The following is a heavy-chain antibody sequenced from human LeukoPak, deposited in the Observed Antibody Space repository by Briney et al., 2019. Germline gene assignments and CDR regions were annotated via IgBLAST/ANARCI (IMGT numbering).Heavy chain of an antibody. CDR2: INHSGST. J-gene: IGHJ4*02. D-gene: IGHD5-18*01. V-gene: IGHV4-34*01. Sequence: SETLSLTCTVSGGSISSYYWSWIRQPPGKGLEWIGEINHSGSTNYNPSLKSRVTISVDTSKNQFSLKLSSVTAADTAVYYCARVDTAMVLDYWGQGTLVTVSS. CDR3: ARVDTAMVLDY. CDR1: GGSISSYY.